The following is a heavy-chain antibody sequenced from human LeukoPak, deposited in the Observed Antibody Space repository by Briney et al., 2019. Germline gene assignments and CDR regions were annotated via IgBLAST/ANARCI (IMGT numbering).Heavy chain of an antibody. Sequence: SGPTLVNPTQTLTLTCSFSGFSLSTSGVGVGWIRQTPGKALEGRALIYWDDDKRYSPSLRSRLTITKDTSKNQVVLTMTNMDPVDTATYYCAHRRETSGSWDVGYFDYWGQGILVTVSS. D-gene: IGHD6-13*01. V-gene: IGHV2-5*02. CDR3: AHRRETSGSWDVGYFDY. CDR1: GFSLSTSGVG. J-gene: IGHJ4*02. CDR2: IYWDDDK.